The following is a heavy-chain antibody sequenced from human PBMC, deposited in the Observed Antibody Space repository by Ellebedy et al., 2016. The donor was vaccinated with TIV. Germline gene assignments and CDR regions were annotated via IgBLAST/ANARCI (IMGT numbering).Heavy chain of an antibody. V-gene: IGHV4-39*01. J-gene: IGHJ6*02. D-gene: IGHD2-2*01. CDR3: ARVVPAALYYAMDV. CDR1: GGSISSRSYY. Sequence: MPSETLSLTCTVSGGSISSRSYYWGWIRQPPGKGLEWIGSIYYSGSTSHNPSLKSRLTISVDTSKTQFSLRLSSVTAADTAVYYCARVVPAALYYAMDVWGQGTTVTVSS. CDR2: IYYSGST.